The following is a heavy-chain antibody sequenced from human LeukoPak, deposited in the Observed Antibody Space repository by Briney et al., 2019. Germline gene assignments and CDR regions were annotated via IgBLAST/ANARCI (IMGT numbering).Heavy chain of an antibody. Sequence: PGESLKISCKGSGYSLTSYWIGWVRQMPGKGLEGMGIIYPGDSDTRYSPSFQGQVTISADKSISTAYLQWSSLKASDTAMYYCTARGVDYYGSGSYSDYWGQGTLVTVSS. CDR1: GYSLTSYW. CDR2: IYPGDSDT. J-gene: IGHJ4*02. D-gene: IGHD3-10*01. V-gene: IGHV5-51*01. CDR3: TARGVDYYGSGSYSDY.